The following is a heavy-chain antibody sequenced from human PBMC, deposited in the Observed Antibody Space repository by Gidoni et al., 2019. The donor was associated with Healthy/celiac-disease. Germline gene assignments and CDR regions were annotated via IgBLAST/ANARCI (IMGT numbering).Heavy chain of an antibody. CDR3: ARVSSGWYNAPLYGMDV. CDR1: GSSISSSSYY. Sequence: QLQLQESGPGLVKPSETLSLTCTVSGSSISSSSYYWGWIRQPPGKGLEWMGSIYYSGSTYYNPSLKSRVTISVDTSKNQFSLKLSSVTAADTAVYYCARVSSGWYNAPLYGMDVWGQGTTVTVSS. D-gene: IGHD6-19*01. J-gene: IGHJ6*02. CDR2: IYYSGST. V-gene: IGHV4-39*01.